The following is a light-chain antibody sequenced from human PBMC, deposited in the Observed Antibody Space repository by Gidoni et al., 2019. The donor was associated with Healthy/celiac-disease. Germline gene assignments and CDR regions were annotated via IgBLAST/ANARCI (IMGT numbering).Light chain of an antibody. Sequence: DIQMTQSPSSLSASVGDRVTITCRASQSISSYLNWYQQKPGKAPKLLIYAASSLQSGVPSGLSGSGSETDFTLTISSLQPEDFATYYCQQSYSTPPGTFGQGTKVEIK. CDR3: QQSYSTPPGT. J-gene: IGKJ1*01. CDR2: AAS. V-gene: IGKV1-39*01. CDR1: QSISSY.